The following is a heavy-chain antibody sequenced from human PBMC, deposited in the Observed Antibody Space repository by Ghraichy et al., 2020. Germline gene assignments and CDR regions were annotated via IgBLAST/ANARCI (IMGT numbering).Heavy chain of an antibody. J-gene: IGHJ4*02. Sequence: SETLSLTCTVSGGSISSYYWSWIRQPPGKGLEWIGYIYYSGSTNYNPSLKSRVTISVDTSKNQFSLKLSSVTAADTAVYYCARDYYGSGLGWYYWGQGTLVTVSS. V-gene: IGHV4-59*08. CDR2: IYYSGST. CDR1: GGSISSYY. D-gene: IGHD3-10*01. CDR3: ARDYYGSGLGWYY.